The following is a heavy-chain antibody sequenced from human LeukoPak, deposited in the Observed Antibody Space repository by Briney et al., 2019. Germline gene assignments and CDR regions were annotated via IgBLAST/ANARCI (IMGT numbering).Heavy chain of an antibody. Sequence: SETLSLTCTVSGGSISSYYWSWIRQPAGKGLEWIGRIYTSGSTNYNPPLKSRVTMSVDTSKNQFSLKLSPVTAADTAVYYCAREELLWFGELPAGWFDPWGQGTLVTVSS. CDR3: AREELLWFGELPAGWFDP. V-gene: IGHV4-4*07. CDR2: IYTSGST. CDR1: GGSISSYY. J-gene: IGHJ5*02. D-gene: IGHD3-10*01.